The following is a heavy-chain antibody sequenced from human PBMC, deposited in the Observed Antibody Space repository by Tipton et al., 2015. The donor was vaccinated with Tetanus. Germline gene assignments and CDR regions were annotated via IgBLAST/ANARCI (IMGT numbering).Heavy chain of an antibody. CDR1: GYTFTGYY. D-gene: IGHD2-21*01. V-gene: IGHV1-2*02. CDR3: ARDRGDCNCSGMDV. J-gene: IGHJ6*02. Sequence: QLVQSGAEVKKPGASVKVSCKASGYTFTGYYIYWVRQAPGQGLEWMGWIDPNSGGTVYAQKFQGRVTMTRDTSISTAYKELRSLRSDDTAVYYCARDRGDCNCSGMDVVGPGTTVTVS. CDR2: IDPNSGGT.